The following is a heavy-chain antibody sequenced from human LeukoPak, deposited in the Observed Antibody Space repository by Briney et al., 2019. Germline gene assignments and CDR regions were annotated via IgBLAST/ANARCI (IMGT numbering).Heavy chain of an antibody. D-gene: IGHD3-3*01. J-gene: IGHJ6*03. Sequence: ASVKVSRKASGGTFSSYAISWVRQAPGQGLEWLGGIVPVFGSANYARTFQGRLAITTDESTKTAYMELSSLIYEDTAVYYCAIASIFGVVIYYMDVWGKGTSVTVSS. CDR1: GGTFSSYA. CDR2: IVPVFGSA. CDR3: AIASIFGVVIYYMDV. V-gene: IGHV1-69*05.